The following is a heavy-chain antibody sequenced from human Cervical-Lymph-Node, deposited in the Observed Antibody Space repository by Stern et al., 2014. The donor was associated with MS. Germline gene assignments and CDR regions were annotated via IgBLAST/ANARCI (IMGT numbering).Heavy chain of an antibody. V-gene: IGHV1-18*01. CDR1: GYTFPSYG. J-gene: IGHJ3*02. CDR3: ARGLLGSENAFDI. CDR2: SSAYNGNT. Sequence: QVQLVQSGAELKKPGASVTVSCKASGYTFPSYGISWVRQPPGQELAWMGWSSAYNGNTNYAQKLQGRVTMTTDTSTSTAYMELRSLRSDDTAVYYCARGLLGSENAFDIWGQGTMVTVSS. D-gene: IGHD2-15*01.